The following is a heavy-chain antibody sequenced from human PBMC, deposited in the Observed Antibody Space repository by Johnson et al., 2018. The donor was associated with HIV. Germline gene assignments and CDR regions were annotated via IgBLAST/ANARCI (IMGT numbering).Heavy chain of an antibody. CDR1: GFTFSSYA. CDR3: ARGETTVTLCAFDI. D-gene: IGHD4-17*01. Sequence: VQLVESGGGLVQPGGSLRLSCAASGFTFSSYAMHWVRQAPGKGLEYVSAISSNGGSTYYANSVKGRFTISRDNSKNTLYLQMGSLRAEDMAVYYCARGETTVTLCAFDIWGQGTMVTVSS. J-gene: IGHJ3*02. CDR2: ISSNGGST. V-gene: IGHV3-64*01.